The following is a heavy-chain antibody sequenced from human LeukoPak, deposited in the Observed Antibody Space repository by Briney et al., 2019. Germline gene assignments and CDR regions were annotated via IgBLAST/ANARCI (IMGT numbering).Heavy chain of an antibody. CDR3: ARLRAGPELLWFGELLYSNYYYYYGMDV. CDR1: GGSISSGGYY. Sequence: SQTLSLTCTVSGGSISSGGYYWSWIRQHPGKGLEWIGYIYYSGSTYYNPSLKSRVTISVDTSKNQFSLKLSSVTAADTAVYYCARLRAGPELLWFGELLYSNYYYYYGMDVWGQGTTVTVSS. D-gene: IGHD3-10*01. J-gene: IGHJ6*02. CDR2: IYYSGST. V-gene: IGHV4-31*03.